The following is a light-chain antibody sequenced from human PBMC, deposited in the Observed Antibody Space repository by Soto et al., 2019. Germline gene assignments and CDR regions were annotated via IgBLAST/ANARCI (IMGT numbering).Light chain of an antibody. CDR3: LQDYNYPRT. V-gene: IGKV1-6*01. CDR1: QGIRTE. J-gene: IGKJ4*01. Sequence: AIQMTQTPSSLSASVGDRVTITCRASQGIRTELSWYQQKPGKAPNLLIYSASTVQNGVPSRFSGSGSGTDFTLTISSLQPEDFATYYCLQDYNYPRTFGGGTGVEIK. CDR2: SAS.